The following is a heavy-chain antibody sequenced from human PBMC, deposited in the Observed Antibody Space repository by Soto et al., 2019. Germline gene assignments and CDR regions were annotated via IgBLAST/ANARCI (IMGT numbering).Heavy chain of an antibody. CDR2: TYWDDDK. J-gene: IGHJ4*02. Sequence: QITLKESGPTLVEPTQTLTLTCTFSGFSLSTSGVGVGWIRQPPGKALEWLALTYWDDDKRYSPSLKSRLTITKDTSKNQVVLTMTNKDPVDTASYYCAHRQRTVYFDYWGQGTLVTVSS. CDR3: AHRQRTVYFDY. D-gene: IGHD4-17*01. V-gene: IGHV2-5*02. CDR1: GFSLSTSGVG.